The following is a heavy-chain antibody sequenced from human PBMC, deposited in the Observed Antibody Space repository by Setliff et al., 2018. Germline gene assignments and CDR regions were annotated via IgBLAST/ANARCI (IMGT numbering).Heavy chain of an antibody. CDR3: ARTGTYRYFDY. V-gene: IGHV4-39*01. J-gene: IGHJ4*02. CDR1: GASLNSVTYY. CDR2: IYYRGDT. Sequence: SETLSLTCTVSGASLNSVTYYWGWIRQPPGKGLEWIGRIYYRGDTYYNPSLKGRLTISVDTAQNQFSLRLTSVTAADTAVYYCARTGTYRYFDYWGQGALVTVSS. D-gene: IGHD1-1*01.